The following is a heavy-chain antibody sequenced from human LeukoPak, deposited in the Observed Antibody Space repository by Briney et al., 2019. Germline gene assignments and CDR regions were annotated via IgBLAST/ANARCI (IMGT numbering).Heavy chain of an antibody. CDR1: GGTFSSYA. Sequence: SVKVSCKASGGTFSSYAISWVRQAPGQGLEWMGGIIPIFGTASYAQKFQGRVTITTDESTSTAYMELSSLRSEDTAVYYCARGQYQLGWVPYNWFDPWGQGTLVTVSS. CDR2: IIPIFGTA. V-gene: IGHV1-69*05. J-gene: IGHJ5*02. D-gene: IGHD2-2*01. CDR3: ARGQYQLGWVPYNWFDP.